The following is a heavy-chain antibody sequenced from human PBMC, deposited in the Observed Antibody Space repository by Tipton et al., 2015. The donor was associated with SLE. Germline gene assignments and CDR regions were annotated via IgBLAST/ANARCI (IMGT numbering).Heavy chain of an antibody. CDR3: AREALGGELSVFDY. CDR1: GFTFSSFG. J-gene: IGHJ4*02. Sequence: RSLRLSCAASGFTFSSFGMHWVRQAPGKGLEWVAVIWHDGSNKYYGDSVKGRRTISRNNSKNTLSLQMKSLRAEDTAVYYCAREALGGELSVFDYWGQGTLVTVST. D-gene: IGHD3-16*01. CDR2: IWHDGSNK. V-gene: IGHV3-33*01.